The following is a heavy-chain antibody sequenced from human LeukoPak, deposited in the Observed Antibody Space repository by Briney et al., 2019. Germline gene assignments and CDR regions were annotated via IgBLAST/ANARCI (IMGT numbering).Heavy chain of an antibody. J-gene: IGHJ4*02. CDR3: ARDTADFWSGYPYYFDY. Sequence: SETLSLTCTVSGGSISSGDYYWSWIRQPAGKGLEWIGRIYTSGSTNYNPSLKSRVTISVDTSKNQFSLKLSSVTAADTAVYYCARDTADFWSGYPYYFDYWGQGTLVTVSS. CDR2: IYTSGST. D-gene: IGHD3-3*01. CDR1: GGSISSGDYY. V-gene: IGHV4-61*02.